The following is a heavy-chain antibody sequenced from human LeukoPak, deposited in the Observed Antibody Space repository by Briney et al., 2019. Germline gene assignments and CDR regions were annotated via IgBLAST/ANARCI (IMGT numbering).Heavy chain of an antibody. CDR2: ISAYNGNT. D-gene: IGHD6-13*01. J-gene: IGHJ5*02. CDR1: GYIFTSYG. Sequence: ASVKVSCKASGYIFTSYGISWVRQAPGQGLEWMGWISAYNGNTNYAQKLQGRVTMTTDTSTSTAYMELRSLRSDDTAVYYCARDDIAAAGTAGHPWGQGTLVTVSS. CDR3: ARDDIAAAGTAGHP. V-gene: IGHV1-18*01.